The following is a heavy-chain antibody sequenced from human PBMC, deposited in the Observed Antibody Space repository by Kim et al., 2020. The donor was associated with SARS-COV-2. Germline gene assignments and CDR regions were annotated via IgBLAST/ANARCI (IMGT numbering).Heavy chain of an antibody. D-gene: IGHD3-10*01. V-gene: IGHV1-2*02. J-gene: IGHJ4*02. CDR3: ARSKYGSGTHYND. CDR1: GYTFTDYY. Sequence: ASVKVSCKASGYTFTDYYIHWVRQAPGQGLEWMGWINSNSGGKNFAQKFQGRVIMTRDTSISTAYMELSSLRSDDTALYYCARSKYGSGTHYNDWGQGTLGTVSS. CDR2: INSNSGGK.